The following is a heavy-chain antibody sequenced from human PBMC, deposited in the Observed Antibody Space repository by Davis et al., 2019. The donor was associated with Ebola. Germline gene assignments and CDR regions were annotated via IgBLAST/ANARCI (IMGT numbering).Heavy chain of an antibody. J-gene: IGHJ4*02. CDR2: ISSSGSTI. Sequence: GESLKISCAASGFTFSDYYMSWIRQAPGKGLEWVSYISSSGSTIYYADSVKGRFTISRDNAKNSLYLQMNSLRAEDTAVYYCAKDFPLLWFGEYTTGFDYWGQGTLVTVSS. D-gene: IGHD3-10*01. V-gene: IGHV3-11*01. CDR3: AKDFPLLWFGEYTTGFDY. CDR1: GFTFSDYY.